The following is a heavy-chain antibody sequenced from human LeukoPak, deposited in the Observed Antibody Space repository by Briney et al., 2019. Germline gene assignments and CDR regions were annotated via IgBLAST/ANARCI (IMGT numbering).Heavy chain of an antibody. CDR2: ISSSSSHI. J-gene: IGHJ4*02. CDR1: GFNFNTYN. Sequence: GGSLRLSCEGSGFNFNTYNMGWVRQAPGKGLEWVSSISSSSSHIYYADSVEGRFAISRDNAKNSLFLLMNSLRAEDTAVYFCARCGSGGCQRSEGFDYWGRGTLVTVSS. CDR3: ARCGSGGCQRSEGFDY. D-gene: IGHD6-19*01. V-gene: IGHV3-21*01.